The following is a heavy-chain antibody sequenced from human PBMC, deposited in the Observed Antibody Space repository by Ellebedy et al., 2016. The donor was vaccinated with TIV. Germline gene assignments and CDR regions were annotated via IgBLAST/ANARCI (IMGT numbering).Heavy chain of an antibody. V-gene: IGHV3-30*18. D-gene: IGHD3-10*01. CDR1: GFSITSYG. CDR3: AKDSTSSYFGSGSH. Sequence: GGSLRLXCATSGFSITSYGMHWVRQAPGKGLEWVALISYDGNDKYYAESVKGRFTISRDTSNNTLFLQMNSLRADDTAVYYCAKDSTSSYFGSGSHWGQGTLVTVSS. CDR2: ISYDGNDK. J-gene: IGHJ4*02.